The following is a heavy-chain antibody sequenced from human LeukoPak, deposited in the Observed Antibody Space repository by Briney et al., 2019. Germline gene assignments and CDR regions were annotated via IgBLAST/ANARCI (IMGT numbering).Heavy chain of an antibody. D-gene: IGHD2-15*01. V-gene: IGHV1-18*01. CDR3: AREGRYCSVGSCYSHAGIDY. J-gene: IGHJ4*02. CDR1: GYTFTSYG. CDR2: ISAYNGNT. Sequence: ASVKVSCKSSGYTFTSYGISWVRQAPGQGLEWMGWISAYNGNTNYAQKLQGRVTMTTDTSTSTAYMELRSLRSDDTAMYYCAREGRYCSVGSCYSHAGIDYWGRGTLVTVSS.